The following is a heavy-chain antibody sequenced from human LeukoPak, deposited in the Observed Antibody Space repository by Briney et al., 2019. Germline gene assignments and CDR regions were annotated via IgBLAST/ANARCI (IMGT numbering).Heavy chain of an antibody. J-gene: IGHJ4*02. CDR3: ARGSGAYGDFDY. CDR2: ITASGTAM. Sequence: PGGSLRLSCAASGFTFSSYSMNWVRQAPGKGLEWVSHITASGTAMFYADSVKGRFTISRDNAKNTVYLQVNSLRVEDTAVYYCARGSGAYGDFDYWGQGTLVTVSS. D-gene: IGHD6-19*01. V-gene: IGHV3-48*04. CDR1: GFTFSSYS.